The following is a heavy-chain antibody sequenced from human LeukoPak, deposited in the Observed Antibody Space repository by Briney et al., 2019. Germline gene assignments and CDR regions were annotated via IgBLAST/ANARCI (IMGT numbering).Heavy chain of an antibody. J-gene: IGHJ5*02. V-gene: IGHV4-61*02. CDR3: ARDVVPAATRTNWFDP. Sequence: SETLSLTCTVSGGSVSSGNYYWSWVRQPAGKGLEWLGRIYNSVSTNYNPSLKSRLSISVDTSKNQFSLKLSSVTAADTAVYYCARDVVPAATRTNWFDPWGQGTLVTVSS. CDR2: IYNSVST. D-gene: IGHD2-2*01. CDR1: GGSVSSGNYY.